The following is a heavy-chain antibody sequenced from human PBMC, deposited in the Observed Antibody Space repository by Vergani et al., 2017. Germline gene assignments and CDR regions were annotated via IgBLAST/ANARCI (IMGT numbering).Heavy chain of an antibody. CDR2: TWYDGNNK. CDR1: GFTFNQYV. D-gene: IGHD1-14*01. Sequence: QVQLVESGGGVVQPGRSLRLSCAASGFTFNQYVMHWVCQAPGKGLEWVAVTWYDGNNKQYADSVKGRFTISRDKSKSTMYLQMNSLGDEDTGVYYCAGNLRLLYNRFDPWGQGTLVTVSS. J-gene: IGHJ5*02. V-gene: IGHV3-33*01. CDR3: AGNLRLLYNRFDP.